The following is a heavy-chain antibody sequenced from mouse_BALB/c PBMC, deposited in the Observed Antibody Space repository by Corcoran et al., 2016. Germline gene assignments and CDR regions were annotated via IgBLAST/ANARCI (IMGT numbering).Heavy chain of an antibody. CDR3: AIIYDGYAMDY. CDR2: ISYDGSN. V-gene: IGHV3-6*02. CDR1: GYSITSGYY. D-gene: IGHD2-3*01. Sequence: DVQLQESGPGLVQPSQSLSLTCSVTGYSITSGYYWNWIRQVPGNKLEWMGYISYDGSNNYNPSLKNRISITRDTSKNQFFLKLNSVTTEDTATYYCAIIYDGYAMDYWGQGTSVTVSS. J-gene: IGHJ4*01.